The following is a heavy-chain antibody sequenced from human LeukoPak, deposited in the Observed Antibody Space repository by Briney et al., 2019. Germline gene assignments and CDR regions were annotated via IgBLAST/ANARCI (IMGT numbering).Heavy chain of an antibody. V-gene: IGHV3-11*01. CDR2: ISSSGSTI. J-gene: IGHJ3*02. D-gene: IGHD6-19*01. CDR1: GFTFSDYY. CDR3: AKGTSSLNYDAFDI. Sequence: NPGGSLRLSCAASGFTFSDYYMSWIRQAPGKGLEWVSYISSSGSTIYYADSVKGRFTISRDNSKNTVYLQMNSLRDDDTAVYYCAKGTSSLNYDAFDIWGQGTLVTVSS.